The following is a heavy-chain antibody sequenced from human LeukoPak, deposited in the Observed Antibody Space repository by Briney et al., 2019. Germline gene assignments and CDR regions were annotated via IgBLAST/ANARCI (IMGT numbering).Heavy chain of an antibody. CDR2: IYTSGST. Sequence: PSETLSLTCTVSGGSISSGSYYWSWIRQPAGKGLEWIGRIYTSGSTNYNPSLKSRVTISVDTSKNQFSLKLSSVTAADTAVYYCASGATNLGLWSSSVTFDYWGQGTLVTVSS. V-gene: IGHV4-61*02. CDR3: ASGATNLGLWSSSVTFDY. CDR1: GGSISSGSYY. D-gene: IGHD6-13*01. J-gene: IGHJ4*02.